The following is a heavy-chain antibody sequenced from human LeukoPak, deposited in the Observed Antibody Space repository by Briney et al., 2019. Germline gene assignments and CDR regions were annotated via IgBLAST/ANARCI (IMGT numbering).Heavy chain of an antibody. CDR2: IGSSGATI. J-gene: IGHJ6*02. CDR1: GFTFNKFA. CDR3: AKISVGPLSRPTHVSLYYGMDV. V-gene: IGHV3-23*01. Sequence: GGSLRLSCEASGFTFNKFAMSWVRQAPGKGPEWVSGIGSSGATIFYADSVKGRFTISRDNSKNTVYLEMNNLTAEDTAIYYCAKISVGPLSRPTHVSLYYGMDVWGQGTTVTVSS. D-gene: IGHD3-10*01.